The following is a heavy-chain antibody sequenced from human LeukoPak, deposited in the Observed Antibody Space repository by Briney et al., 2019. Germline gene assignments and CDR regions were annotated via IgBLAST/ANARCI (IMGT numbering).Heavy chain of an antibody. Sequence: PSETLSLTCAVYGGSFSGYYWSWIRQPPGKGLEWIGEINHSGRTNYNPSLKSRDTISVDTSKNQFSLKLSSVTAADTAVYYCALTGVGTIFGVVWDAFDIWGQGTMVTVSS. CDR3: ALTGVGTIFGVVWDAFDI. J-gene: IGHJ3*02. CDR2: INHSGRT. CDR1: GGSFSGYY. V-gene: IGHV4-34*01. D-gene: IGHD3-3*01.